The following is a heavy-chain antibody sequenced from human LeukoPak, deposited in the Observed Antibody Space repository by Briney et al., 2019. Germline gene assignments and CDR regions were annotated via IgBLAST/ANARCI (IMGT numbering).Heavy chain of an antibody. CDR3: ARQRSSWGNYFDY. D-gene: IGHD6-13*01. CDR1: GFTFSDFW. CDR2: IKEDGTEK. V-gene: IGHV3-7*01. J-gene: IGHJ4*02. Sequence: GGSLRLSCAGSGFTFSDFWMTWVRQTPGKGLEWVANIKEDGTEKNLVDSVKGRFTISRDNAKNSLYLQMNSLRAEDTAVYYCARQRSSWGNYFDYWGQGTLVTVSS.